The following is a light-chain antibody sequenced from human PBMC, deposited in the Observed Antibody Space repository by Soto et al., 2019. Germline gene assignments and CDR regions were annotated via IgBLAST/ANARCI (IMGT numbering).Light chain of an antibody. CDR2: DAS. Sequence: DIQMTQSPSSLSASVGDRVTITCQASQDISNYLNWYQQKPGKVPKLLIYDASNLETGVPSRFSGSGSGTDFTFTISSLQPEDIATYYCQQYDNLLFTFGPGTKVDI. CDR3: QQYDNLLFT. CDR1: QDISNY. V-gene: IGKV1-33*01. J-gene: IGKJ3*01.